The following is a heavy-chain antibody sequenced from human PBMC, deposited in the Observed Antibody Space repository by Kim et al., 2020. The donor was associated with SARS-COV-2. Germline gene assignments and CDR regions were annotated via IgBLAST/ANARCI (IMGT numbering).Heavy chain of an antibody. CDR3: TRVPGKTLDLWDAFDI. V-gene: IGHV3-73*01. CDR2: IRSKVNGYAT. Sequence: GGSLRLSCGASGFTFSDSAMHWVRRASGKGLEWLGRIRSKVNGYATAYSASVGGRFTISRDDSRNTAYLQMNRLKTEDTAVYYCTRVPGKTLDLWDAFDIWGQGTMDAASS. CDR1: GFTFSDSA. D-gene: IGHD1-1*01. J-gene: IGHJ3*02.